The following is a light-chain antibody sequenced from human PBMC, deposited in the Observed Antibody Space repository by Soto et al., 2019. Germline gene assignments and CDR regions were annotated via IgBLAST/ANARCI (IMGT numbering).Light chain of an antibody. V-gene: IGKV1-6*01. Sequence: AIQLTQSPSSLSASVGDRVTITCRASQAIRTALGWYQQKPGKVPKLLLYAASTLQSGVPSRFSGSGSGTAFPLTISSLQPEDFAPYYCLLDFRYFWAFGQGTKVDIK. CDR3: LLDFRYFWA. CDR1: QAIRTA. J-gene: IGKJ1*01. CDR2: AAS.